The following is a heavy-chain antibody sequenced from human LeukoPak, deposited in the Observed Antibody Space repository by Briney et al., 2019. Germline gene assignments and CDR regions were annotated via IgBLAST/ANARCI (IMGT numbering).Heavy chain of an antibody. CDR2: IYYSGST. Sequence: PSETLSLTCTVSGGSVSSGSYYWSWIRQPPGKGLEWVGYIYYSGSTNYNPSLQSRVTISVDTSKNQFSLKLSSVTAADTAVYYCARLPLIGYCSSTSCLPINYYYYGMDVWGKGTTVTVSS. CDR1: GGSVSSGSYY. CDR3: ARLPLIGYCSSTSCLPINYYYYGMDV. D-gene: IGHD2-2*01. V-gene: IGHV4-61*01. J-gene: IGHJ6*04.